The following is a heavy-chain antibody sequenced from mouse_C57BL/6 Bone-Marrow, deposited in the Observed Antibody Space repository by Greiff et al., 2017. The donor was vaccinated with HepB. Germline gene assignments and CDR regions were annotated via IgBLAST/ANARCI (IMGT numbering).Heavy chain of an antibody. V-gene: IGHV3-1*01. CDR2: ISYSGST. J-gene: IGHJ1*03. CDR3: AREGDITTVVAPYFDV. Sequence: EVQLKESGPGMVKPSQSLSLTCTVTGYSITSGYDWHWIRHFPGNKLEWMGYISYSGSTNYNPSLKSRISITHDTSKNHFFLKLNSVTTEDTATYYCAREGDITTVVAPYFDVWGTGTTVTVSS. CDR1: GYSITSGYD. D-gene: IGHD1-1*01.